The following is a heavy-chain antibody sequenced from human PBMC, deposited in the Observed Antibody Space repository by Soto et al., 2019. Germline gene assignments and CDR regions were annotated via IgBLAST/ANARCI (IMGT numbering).Heavy chain of an antibody. CDR2: IYYSGST. D-gene: IGHD1-26*01. Sequence: QVQLQESGPGLVKPSETLSLTCTVCGGSISSYYWSWIRQPPGKGLEWIGYIYYSGSTNYNPSLKRRATISVDASKNQFSLKLSSVTAADTAVYYCARQPGIVGARGPTFDYWGQGTLVTVSS. J-gene: IGHJ4*02. CDR1: GGSISSYY. V-gene: IGHV4-59*08. CDR3: ARQPGIVGARGPTFDY.